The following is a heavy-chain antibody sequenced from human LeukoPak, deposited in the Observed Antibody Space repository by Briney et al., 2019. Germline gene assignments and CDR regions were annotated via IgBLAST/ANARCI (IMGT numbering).Heavy chain of an antibody. D-gene: IGHD5-18*01. CDR1: GFTFSSYA. V-gene: IGHV3-49*03. CDR2: IRSKAYGGTT. CDR3: TRDRGHRGYRKFDY. Sequence: PGGSLRLSCAASGFTFSSYAMSWFRQAPGKGLEWVGFIRSKAYGGTTEYAASVKGRFTISRDDSKSIAYLQMNSLKTEDTAVYYCTRDRGHRGYRKFDYWGQGTLVTVSS. J-gene: IGHJ4*02.